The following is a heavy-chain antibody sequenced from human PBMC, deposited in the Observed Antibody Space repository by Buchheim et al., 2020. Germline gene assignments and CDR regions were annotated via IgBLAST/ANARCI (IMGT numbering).Heavy chain of an antibody. J-gene: IGHJ4*02. CDR3: AKDRTPDGRYELDY. V-gene: IGHV3-23*01. CDR2: IVGGGSGI. Sequence: EVQLLESGGGLAQPGGSLRLSCAASGFTFGTYAMNWVRQAPGKGLEWLSVIVGGGSGIHYADAVKGRFTTSRDNSKNHPYLQMNSLRGEDTAIYYCAKDRTPDGRYELDYWGRGIL. CDR1: GFTFGTYA. D-gene: IGHD2-2*01.